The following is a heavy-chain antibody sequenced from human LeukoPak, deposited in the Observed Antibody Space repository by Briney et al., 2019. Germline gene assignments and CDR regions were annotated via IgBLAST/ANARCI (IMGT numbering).Heavy chain of an antibody. D-gene: IGHD6-6*01. CDR1: GGSINSGSYY. V-gene: IGHV4-61*02. CDR3: ARLRSLGWPLVLDY. CDR2: IDTSGRT. J-gene: IGHJ4*02. Sequence: SETLSLTCTVSGGSINSGSYYWSWIRQPAGKGLEWIGRIDTSGRTNYNPSLKSRVTISVDTSKNQFSLRLSSVTAADTAVYYCARLRSLGWPLVLDYWGQGTLVTVSS.